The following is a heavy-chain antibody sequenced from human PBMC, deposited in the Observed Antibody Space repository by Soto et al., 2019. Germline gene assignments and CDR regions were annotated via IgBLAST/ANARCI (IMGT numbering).Heavy chain of an antibody. CDR3: ANMGYCGSTSCGYFDY. Sequence: EVQLLESGGGLVQPGGSLRLSCAASGFTFSTSTVSWVRQAPGKGLELVSFVHAGGNRAYYADYVKGRFTISRDTSSDTQYLQMNSLRAEDTALYYCANMGYCGSTSCGYFDYWGQGTLVSVSS. CDR2: VHAGGNRA. CDR1: GFTFSTST. D-gene: IGHD2-2*01. V-gene: IGHV3-23*01. J-gene: IGHJ4*02.